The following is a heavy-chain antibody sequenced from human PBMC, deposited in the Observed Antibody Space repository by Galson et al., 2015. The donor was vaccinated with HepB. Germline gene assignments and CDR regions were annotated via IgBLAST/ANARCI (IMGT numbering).Heavy chain of an antibody. Sequence: SVKVSCKASGYTFTNYAMLWVRQAPGQRLEWMGWINTDNGDTKYSQKFQGRVTVTKHTPASTAYMELSGLRYEDTAVYYCARAGGLLGSGWYFGDSWGQGTLVAVSS. V-gene: IGHV1-3*04. CDR1: GYTFTNYA. CDR2: INTDNGDT. CDR3: ARAGGLLGSGWYFGDS. J-gene: IGHJ4*02. D-gene: IGHD6-19*01.